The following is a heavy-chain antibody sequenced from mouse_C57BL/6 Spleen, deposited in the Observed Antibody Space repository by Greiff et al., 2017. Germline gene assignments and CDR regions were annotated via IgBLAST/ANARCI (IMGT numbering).Heavy chain of an antibody. V-gene: IGHV1-81*01. CDR1: GYTFTSYG. D-gene: IGHD2-5*01. Sequence: VQLQQSGAELARPGASVKLSCKASGYTFTSYGISWVKQRTGQGLEWIGEIYPRSGNTYYNEKFKGKATLTADKSSSTAYMELRSLTSEDSAFYFCAGRYYSNGYYFDDWGQGTTLTVSS. CDR3: AGRYYSNGYYFDD. CDR2: IYPRSGNT. J-gene: IGHJ2*01.